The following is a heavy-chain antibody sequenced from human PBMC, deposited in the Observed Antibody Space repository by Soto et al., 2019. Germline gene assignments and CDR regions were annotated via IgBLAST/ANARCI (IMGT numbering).Heavy chain of an antibody. J-gene: IGHJ4*02. CDR2: ISGSGEST. V-gene: IGHV3-23*01. CDR3: AKVNILTGSAYFDY. Sequence: GGSLRLSCAASGFTFGTYGMSWVRQAPGEGLEWVSVISGSGESTYYADSVKGRFTISRDNSKNTLYLQMNSLRAEDTAVYYCAKVNILTGSAYFDYWGQGTLVTVS. CDR1: GFTFGTYG. D-gene: IGHD3-9*01.